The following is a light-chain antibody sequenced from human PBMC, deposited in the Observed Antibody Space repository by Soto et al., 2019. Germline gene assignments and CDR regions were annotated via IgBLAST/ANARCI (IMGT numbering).Light chain of an antibody. V-gene: IGKV1-39*01. CDR1: QTIRNY. J-gene: IGKJ4*01. CDR3: QQSYSTPLT. Sequence: NQMTPSPSSLAASLPDSVNIPFPASQTIRNYLNWYQQKPGRAPKILIYAASSLQSGVPSRFSGGGSGTDFTLTITSLQPEDFATYYCQQSYSTPLTFGGGTKVDIK. CDR2: AAS.